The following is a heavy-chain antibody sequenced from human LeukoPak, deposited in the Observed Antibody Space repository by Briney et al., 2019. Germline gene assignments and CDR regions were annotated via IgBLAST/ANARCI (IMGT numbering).Heavy chain of an antibody. V-gene: IGHV3-21*01. J-gene: IGHJ6*02. Sequence: GGSLRLSCAASGFTFSSYSMNWVRQAPGKGLEWVSSISSSSSYIYYADSVKGRFTISRDNAKNSLYLQMNSLRAEDTAVYYCARDIFLWSSGLISSWSYYGMDVWGQGTTVTVSS. CDR3: ARDIFLWSSGLISSWSYYGMDV. CDR1: GFTFSSYS. CDR2: ISSSSSYI. D-gene: IGHD6-13*01.